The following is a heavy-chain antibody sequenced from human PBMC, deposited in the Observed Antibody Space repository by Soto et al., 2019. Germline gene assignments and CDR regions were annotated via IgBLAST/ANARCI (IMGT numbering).Heavy chain of an antibody. V-gene: IGHV4-59*08. CDR1: VGSMISYY. CDR2: IYYAGST. J-gene: IGHJ4*02. CDR3: ARRIGATETFDY. Sequence: SETLSLSCTVSVGSMISYYWTWIRQPPGRGLEWIGFIYYAGSTKYNPSLNSRVTISVDTSKNQFSLTVTSVTAADTAVYYCARRIGATETFDYWGQGTLVTVSS. D-gene: IGHD5-12*01.